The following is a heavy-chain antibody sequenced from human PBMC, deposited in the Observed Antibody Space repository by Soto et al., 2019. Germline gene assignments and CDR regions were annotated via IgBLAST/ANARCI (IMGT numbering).Heavy chain of an antibody. CDR3: AXGRIAARFDYYYYGMDV. V-gene: IGHV1-18*01. J-gene: IGHJ6*02. CDR1: GYTFTSYG. D-gene: IGHD6-6*01. Sequence: ASVKVSCKASGYTFTSYGISWVRQAPGQGLEWMGWISAYNGNTNYAQKLQGRVTMTTDTSTSTAYMELRSLRSDDTAVYYCAXGRIAARFDYYYYGMDVWGQGTTVTVSS. CDR2: ISAYNGNT.